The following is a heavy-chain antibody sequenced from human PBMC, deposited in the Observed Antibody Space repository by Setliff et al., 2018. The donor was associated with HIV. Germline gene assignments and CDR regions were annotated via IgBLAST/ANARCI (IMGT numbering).Heavy chain of an antibody. V-gene: IGHV1-18*04. CDR1: GYTFTSYY. CDR3: ARGAPAINDY. CDR2: ISTYSDET. D-gene: IGHD6-25*01. Sequence: ASVKVSCKASGYTFTSYYMHWVRQAPGQGLEWMGWISTYSDETSSSQNLQGRLIMTTDTSTGTAYMELRSLRSDDTAVYYCARGAPAINDYWGQGTLVTVSS. J-gene: IGHJ4*02.